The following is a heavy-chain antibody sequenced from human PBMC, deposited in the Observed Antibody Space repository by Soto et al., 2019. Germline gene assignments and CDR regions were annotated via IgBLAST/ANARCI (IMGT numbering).Heavy chain of an antibody. CDR2: IYSGGST. D-gene: IGHD2-2*01. CDR3: ARASPYCSSTSCPDAFDI. V-gene: IGHV3-66*01. J-gene: IGHJ3*02. Sequence: PGGSLRLSCAASGFTVSSNYMSWVRQAPGKGLEWVSVIYSGGSTYYADSVKGRFTISRDNSKNTLYLQMNSLRAEDTAVYYFARASPYCSSTSCPDAFDIWGQGTMVTVSS. CDR1: GFTVSSNY.